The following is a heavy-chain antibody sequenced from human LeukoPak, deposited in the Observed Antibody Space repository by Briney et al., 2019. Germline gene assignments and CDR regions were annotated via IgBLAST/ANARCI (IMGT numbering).Heavy chain of an antibody. CDR2: IKQDGSDK. V-gene: IGHV3-7*01. J-gene: IGHJ6*02. D-gene: IGHD3-10*01. Sequence: GGSLRLSCAASGFTFNSYAMSWVRQAPGQGLEWVANIKQDGSDKYYVDSVKGRFTISRDNAKNLLYLQMNSLRAEDTAVYYCARADYYGSGSYYREPLYYYYGMDVWGQGTTVTVSS. CDR1: GFTFNSYA. CDR3: ARADYYGSGSYYREPLYYYYGMDV.